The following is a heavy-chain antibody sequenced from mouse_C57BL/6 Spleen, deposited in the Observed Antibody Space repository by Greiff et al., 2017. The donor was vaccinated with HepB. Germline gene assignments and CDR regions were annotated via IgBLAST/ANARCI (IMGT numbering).Heavy chain of an antibody. Sequence: VQLQQSGAELVKPGASVKISCKASGYAFSSYWMNWVKQRPGKGLEWIEQIYPGDGDTNYNGKFKGKATLTADKSSSTAYMQLSSLTSEDSAVYFCAREAAQATRYYYAMDYWGQGTSVTVSS. D-gene: IGHD3-2*02. V-gene: IGHV1-80*01. J-gene: IGHJ4*01. CDR3: AREAAQATRYYYAMDY. CDR1: GYAFSSYW. CDR2: IYPGDGDT.